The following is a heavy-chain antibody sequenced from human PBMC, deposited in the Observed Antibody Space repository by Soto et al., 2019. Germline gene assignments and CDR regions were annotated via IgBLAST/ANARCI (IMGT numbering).Heavy chain of an antibody. CDR1: GGSISSSSYY. D-gene: IGHD3-3*01. J-gene: IGHJ5*02. CDR2: IFYSGST. V-gene: IGHV4-39*01. Sequence: QLQLQESGPGLVKPSETLSLTCTVSGGSISSSSYYWGWIRQPPGKGPEWIGSIFYSGSTYYNPSLKSRLTISAHTSNNQFSLKLSSVAAADTAVYYCARQFGVVNWFDPWGQGTLVTVSS. CDR3: ARQFGVVNWFDP.